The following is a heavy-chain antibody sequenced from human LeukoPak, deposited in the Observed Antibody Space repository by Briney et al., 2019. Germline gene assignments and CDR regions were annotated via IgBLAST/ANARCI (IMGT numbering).Heavy chain of an antibody. J-gene: IGHJ6*03. CDR2: ISGSGSST. CDR3: AKDTIMITFGGVILTYFTNYYYYYMDV. V-gene: IGHV3-23*01. CDR1: GFTFSSYA. Sequence: PGGSLRLSCAASGFTFSSYAMSWVRQAPGKGLEWVSAISGSGSSTYYADSVKGRFTISRDNSKNTLYLQMNSLRAEDTAVYYCAKDTIMITFGGVILTYFTNYYYYYMDVWGKGTTVTVSS. D-gene: IGHD3-16*02.